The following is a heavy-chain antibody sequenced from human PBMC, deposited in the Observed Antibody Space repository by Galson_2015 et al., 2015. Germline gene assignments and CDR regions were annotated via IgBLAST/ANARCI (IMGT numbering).Heavy chain of an antibody. V-gene: IGHV4-39*01. CDR3: ARWGSFLWFGERGHWFDP. Sequence: SETLSLTCTVSGGSISSSSYYWGWIRQPPGKGLEWIGSIYYSGSTYYNPSLKSRVTISVDTSKNQFSLKLSSVTAADAAVYYCARWGSFLWFGERGHWFDPWGQGTLVTVSS. CDR2: IYYSGST. J-gene: IGHJ5*02. CDR1: GGSISSSSYY. D-gene: IGHD3-10*01.